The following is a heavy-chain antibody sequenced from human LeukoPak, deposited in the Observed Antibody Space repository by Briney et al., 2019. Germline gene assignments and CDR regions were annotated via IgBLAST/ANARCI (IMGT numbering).Heavy chain of an antibody. CDR3: AKSSGYGLIDI. D-gene: IGHD3-22*01. Sequence: SDTLSLTCILSGDFKSRRTALWPWSREPRGKGRAWIANLYYTGTPYYNPSPQSRVTLSVATSKNDFSLKLTSVTVADTAVYYCAKSSGYGLIDIWGQGTMVTVSS. V-gene: IGHV4-39*02. CDR2: LYYTGTP. J-gene: IGHJ3*02. CDR1: GDFKSRRTAL.